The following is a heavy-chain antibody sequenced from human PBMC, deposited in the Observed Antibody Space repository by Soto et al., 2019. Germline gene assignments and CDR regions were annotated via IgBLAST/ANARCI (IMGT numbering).Heavy chain of an antibody. CDR2: INPNSGGT. CDR3: ARDEAGYPIKLSSPTYYLDY. D-gene: IGHD5-18*01. J-gene: IGHJ4*02. V-gene: IGHV1-2*04. CDR1: GYTFTGYY. Sequence: ASVKVSCKASGYTFTGYYMHWVRQAPGQGLEGMGWINPNSGGTKYAQKFQGWVTMTRDTSISTAYMELSRLRSDDTAVYYCARDEAGYPIKLSSPTYYLDYWGQGTLVTVSS.